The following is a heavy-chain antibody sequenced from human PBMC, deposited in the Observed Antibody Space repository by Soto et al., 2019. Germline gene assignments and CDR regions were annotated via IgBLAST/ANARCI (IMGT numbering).Heavy chain of an antibody. CDR1: GFIFSNYA. V-gene: IGHV3-23*01. D-gene: IGHD1-1*01. J-gene: IGHJ4*02. CDR2: ISGSGATT. CDR3: TKGGIPRRYNIPKVDFDY. Sequence: LRLSCAASGFIFSNYAMSWVRQAPGRGLEWVSAISGSGATTYYPDSVKGRFTISRDNSKNTLYLQMNNLRADDTAVYYCTKGGIPRRYNIPKVDFDYWGQGSLVTVSS.